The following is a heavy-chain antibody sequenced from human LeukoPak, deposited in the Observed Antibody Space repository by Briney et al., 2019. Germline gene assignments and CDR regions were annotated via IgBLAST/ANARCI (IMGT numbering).Heavy chain of an antibody. CDR2: ISAYNGNT. V-gene: IGHV1-18*01. D-gene: IGHD2-15*01. CDR1: GYIFTSYG. CDR3: ARDFVVVVGASLNYYYHGMDV. Sequence: GASVKVSCKASGYIFTSYGITWVRQAPGQGFEWMGWISAYNGNTDYAQKFQGRVTLTTDTSTSTAYMELRSLRSDDTAVYYCARDFVVVVGASLNYYYHGMDVWGQGTTVTVSS. J-gene: IGHJ6*02.